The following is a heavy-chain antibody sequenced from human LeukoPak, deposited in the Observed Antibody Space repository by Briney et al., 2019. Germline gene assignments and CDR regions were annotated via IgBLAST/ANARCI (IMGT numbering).Heavy chain of an antibody. J-gene: IGHJ5*02. CDR2: IYYSGST. D-gene: IGHD2-2*01. V-gene: IGHV4-39*01. CDR1: GGSISSSSYY. Sequence: SETLSLTCTVSGGSISSSSYYWGWIRQPPGKGLEWIGNIYYSGSTYYNPSPKSRVTISVDTSKNQFSLKLSSVTAADTAVYYCATIIVVVPAARVWFDPWGQGTLVTVSS. CDR3: ATIIVVVPAARVWFDP.